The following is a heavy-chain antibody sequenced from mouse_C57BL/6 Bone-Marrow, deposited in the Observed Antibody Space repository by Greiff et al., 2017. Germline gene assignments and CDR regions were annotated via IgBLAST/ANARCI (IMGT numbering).Heavy chain of an antibody. Sequence: VHVKQSGPELVTPGASVMISCKASCYTFTDYYINWVKQRPGQGLEWIGWIFPGSGSTYYNEKFKGKATLTVDNSSRTAYMLLSNLTSEDYAVYFCARTNYGSSYRYWGQGTTLTVSS. CDR2: IFPGSGST. J-gene: IGHJ2*01. V-gene: IGHV1-75*01. CDR3: ARTNYGSSYRY. D-gene: IGHD1-1*01. CDR1: CYTFTDYY.